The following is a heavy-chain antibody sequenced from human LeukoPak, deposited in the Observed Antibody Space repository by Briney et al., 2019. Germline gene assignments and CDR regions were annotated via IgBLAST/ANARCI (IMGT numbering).Heavy chain of an antibody. D-gene: IGHD3-16*01. CDR1: GGSFSGYY. CDR3: ARVLGRNWFDP. CDR2: INHSGST. Sequence: PSETLSLTRAVYGGSFSGYYWSWIRQPPGKGLEWIGEINHSGSTNYNPSLKSRVTISVDTSKNQFSLKLSSVTAADTAIYYCARVLGRNWFDPWGQGTLVTVSS. V-gene: IGHV4-34*01. J-gene: IGHJ5*02.